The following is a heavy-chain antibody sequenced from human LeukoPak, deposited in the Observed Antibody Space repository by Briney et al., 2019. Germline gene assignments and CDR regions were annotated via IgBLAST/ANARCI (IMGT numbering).Heavy chain of an antibody. CDR1: GFTFSSYA. CDR2: ISGSGGST. V-gene: IGHV3-23*01. CDR3: AKPTSGDGSFLIDY. J-gene: IGHJ4*02. D-gene: IGHD1-26*01. Sequence: PGGSLRLSCAASGFTFSSYAMSWVRQAPGKGLEWVSAISGSGGSTYYADSVKGRFTISRDNSRNTLYLQMSSLRAEDTAVYYCAKPTSGDGSFLIDYWGQGTLVTVSS.